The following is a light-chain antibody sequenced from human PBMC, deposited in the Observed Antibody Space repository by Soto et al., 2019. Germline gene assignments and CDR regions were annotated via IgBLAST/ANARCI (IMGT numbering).Light chain of an antibody. CDR3: QTLGTGTAV. J-gene: IGLJ7*01. V-gene: IGLV4-69*01. CDR2: LNSDGSH. CDR1: SGHNSYV. Sequence: QLVLTQSPSASASLGASVKLTCTLSSGHNSYVIAWHQQQPEKGPRYLMKLNSDGSHTKGDGIPDRFSGSSSGAERYLTISSLQSEDEADYYCQTLGTGTAVFGGGTQLTVL.